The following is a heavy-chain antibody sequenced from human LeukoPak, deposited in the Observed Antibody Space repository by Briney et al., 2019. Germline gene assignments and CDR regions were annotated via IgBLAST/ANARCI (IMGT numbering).Heavy chain of an antibody. CDR2: INHIGST. CDR3: ARTRIAVAGALGY. J-gene: IGHJ4*02. CDR1: GGSFSGYY. Sequence: SETLPLTCAVYGGSFSGYYWSWIRQPPGKGLEWIGEINHIGSTNYNPSLKSRVTISVDTSKNQFSLKLGSVTAADTAVYYCARTRIAVAGALGYWGQGTLVTVSS. V-gene: IGHV4-34*01. D-gene: IGHD6-19*01.